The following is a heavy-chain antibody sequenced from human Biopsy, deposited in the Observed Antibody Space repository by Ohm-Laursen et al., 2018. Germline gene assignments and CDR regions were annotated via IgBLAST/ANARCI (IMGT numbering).Heavy chain of an antibody. Sequence: GTLSLTCTVSGGSISSSTTYYWAWLRQPPGKGLEWIGSIYNTETTFYNPSLKSRVTISVDASTNHFSVKLSSVTAADTALYFCARHPTGFWFDPWGHGTLVTVSS. CDR3: ARHPTGFWFDP. V-gene: IGHV4-39*01. J-gene: IGHJ5*02. CDR2: IYNTETT. CDR1: GGSISSSTTYY.